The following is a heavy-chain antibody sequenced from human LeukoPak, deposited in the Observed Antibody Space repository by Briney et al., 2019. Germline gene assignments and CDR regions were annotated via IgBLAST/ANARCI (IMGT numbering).Heavy chain of an antibody. D-gene: IGHD2-15*01. CDR2: VNDRGTT. CDR1: GDSFSGYY. J-gene: IGHJ4*02. V-gene: IGHV4-34*01. Sequence: SKTLSLTCAVYGDSFSGYYWSWIRQSPGTGLEWIGEVNDRGTTNYNPNLKSRVTISVVTSSNQFSLRLTSVTAADTAIYFCATRRGGPYPYYFDHWDQGALVTVS. CDR3: ATRRGGPYPYYFDH.